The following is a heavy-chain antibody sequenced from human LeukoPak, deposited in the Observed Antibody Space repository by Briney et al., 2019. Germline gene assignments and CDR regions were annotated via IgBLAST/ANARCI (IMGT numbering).Heavy chain of an antibody. CDR3: ASLDKGNDVVFDY. CDR2: INPNSGGT. D-gene: IGHD1-1*01. J-gene: IGHJ4*02. V-gene: IGHV1-2*02. CDR1: GYTLTELS. Sequence: GASVKVSCKVSGYTLTELSMHWVRQAPGQGLEWMGWINPNSGGTNYAQKFQGRVTMTRDTSISTAYMELSRLRSDDTAVYYCASLDKGNDVVFDYWGQGTLVTVSS.